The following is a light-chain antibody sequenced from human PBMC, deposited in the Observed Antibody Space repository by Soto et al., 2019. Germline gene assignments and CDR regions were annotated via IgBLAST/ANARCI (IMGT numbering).Light chain of an antibody. J-gene: IGKJ1*01. CDR1: QNISTW. CDR2: EAS. Sequence: DIQMTQSPSTLSASVGDRITITCRASQNISTWLAWYQQKPGRAPKFLIYEASSLQSGVPSRFSGSGSGTEFSLTSSSLQPDDFATYYCQQYNGYSRTFGQGTTVESK. CDR3: QQYNGYSRT. V-gene: IGKV1-5*03.